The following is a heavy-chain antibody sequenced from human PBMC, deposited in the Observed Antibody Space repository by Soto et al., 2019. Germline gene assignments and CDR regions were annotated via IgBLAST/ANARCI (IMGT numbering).Heavy chain of an antibody. Sequence: QVQLVQSGAEVKKPGASVKVSCKASGYHFMRYGFTWVRQAPGQGLEWMGWINVDNGETKYPQKIQGRVTMTTDTSTSTVYMELRSLTSDDTAVYYCARWISGGYSDWFDPWGHGTLVTVSS. D-gene: IGHD1-26*01. CDR1: GYHFMRYG. CDR3: ARWISGGYSDWFDP. J-gene: IGHJ5*02. V-gene: IGHV1-18*04. CDR2: INVDNGET.